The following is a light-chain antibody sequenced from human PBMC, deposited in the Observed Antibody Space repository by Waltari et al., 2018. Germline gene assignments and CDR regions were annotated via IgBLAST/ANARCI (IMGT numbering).Light chain of an antibody. CDR3: MIWYSSAWV. CDR2: YKSDSDK. J-gene: IGLJ3*02. CDR1: SGIDVGTYN. V-gene: IGLV5-45*03. Sequence: QAVLTQPSSLSASPGASASLTCTLRSGIDVGTYNIYWFQQRPGSPPQYLLRYKSDSDKQQDSGVPSRFAGSKDASADAGILLISGLQSDDEADYHCMIWYSSAWVFGGGTKLTVL.